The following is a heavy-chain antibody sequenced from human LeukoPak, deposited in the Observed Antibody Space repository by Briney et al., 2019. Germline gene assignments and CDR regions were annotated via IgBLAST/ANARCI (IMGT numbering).Heavy chain of an antibody. Sequence: GESLKISCKASGFMFTRNWIAWVRQVPGKGLEWMGFIYPDDSDTRYSPSFQGQVTISADTSINTAYLQLSSLKASDTAIFYCARAYYYDSSGYYLDYWGLGTLVTVSS. V-gene: IGHV5-51*01. CDR2: IYPDDSDT. CDR1: GFMFTRNW. J-gene: IGHJ4*02. D-gene: IGHD3-22*01. CDR3: ARAYYYDSSGYYLDY.